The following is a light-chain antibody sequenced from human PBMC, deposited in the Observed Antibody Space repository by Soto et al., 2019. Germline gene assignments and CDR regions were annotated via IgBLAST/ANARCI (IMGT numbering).Light chain of an antibody. CDR2: ASF. J-gene: IGKJ2*01. Sequence: DIQMTQSPSSLSVSVEDRVTITCRASQTISNYLNWYQQKPGTAPQLLMYASFNLQSGVPSRFSGSGSGTDFTLTISSLQPEDFATYYCQQSYSTPYTVGQGTNLEI. V-gene: IGKV1-39*01. CDR1: QTISNY. CDR3: QQSYSTPYT.